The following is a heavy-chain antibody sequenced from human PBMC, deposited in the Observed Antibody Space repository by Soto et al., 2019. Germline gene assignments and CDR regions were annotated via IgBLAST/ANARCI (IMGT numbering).Heavy chain of an antibody. Sequence: TSETLSLTCTISGGSISSDYFWSWIRQPPGKGLEWIGDIHYSGSTNYNPSLKSRVTISVDTSKNQFSLNLTSVTAADTAVYYCARDFIVAATHVFDIWGQGTTVTVSS. J-gene: IGHJ3*02. D-gene: IGHD1-26*01. CDR1: GGSISSDYF. V-gene: IGHV4-59*01. CDR3: ARDFIVAATHVFDI. CDR2: IHYSGST.